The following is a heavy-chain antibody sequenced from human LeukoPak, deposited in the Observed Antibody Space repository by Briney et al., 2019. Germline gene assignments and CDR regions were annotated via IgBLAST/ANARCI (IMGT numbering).Heavy chain of an antibody. CDR3: AKGWYDFWSGYSNWFDP. D-gene: IGHD3-3*01. V-gene: IGHV3-23*01. CDR2: ISGSGGST. CDR1: GFTFSSYA. Sequence: GGSLRLSCAASGFTFSSYAMSWVRQAPGKGLEWVSAISGSGGSTYYADSVKGRFTISRDNSKNTLYLQMNSLRAEDTAVYYCAKGWYDFWSGYSNWFDPWGQGTLVTVSS. J-gene: IGHJ5*02.